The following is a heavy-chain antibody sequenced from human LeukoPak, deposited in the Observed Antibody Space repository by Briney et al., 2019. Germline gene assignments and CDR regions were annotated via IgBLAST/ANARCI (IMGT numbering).Heavy chain of an antibody. CDR1: GGSLSNHY. CDR3: ARHLGVGSYPLDS. CDR2: IYSSGTT. D-gene: IGHD3-16*01. J-gene: IGHJ4*02. Sequence: SETLSLTCSVSGGSLSNHYWSWIRQPPAKGLEWIAHIYSSGTTTYNPSLKSRVTISLDTSKSQISLKVTSVTAADTAVYYCARHLGVGSYPLDSWGQGTLVTVSS. V-gene: IGHV4-59*08.